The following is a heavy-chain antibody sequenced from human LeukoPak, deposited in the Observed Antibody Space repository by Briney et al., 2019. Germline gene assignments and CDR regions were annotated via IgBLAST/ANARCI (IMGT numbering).Heavy chain of an antibody. Sequence: ASVKVSCKASGYTFSGYYIHWVRQAPGQGLEWMGWINPNSGGTNYAQKFQGRVTMTRDKSIRTAYMELSRLTSDDTAVYYCARNIWFGESADAFDIWGQGTMVTVSS. CDR2: INPNSGGT. V-gene: IGHV1-2*02. D-gene: IGHD3-10*01. CDR3: ARNIWFGESADAFDI. J-gene: IGHJ3*02. CDR1: GYTFSGYY.